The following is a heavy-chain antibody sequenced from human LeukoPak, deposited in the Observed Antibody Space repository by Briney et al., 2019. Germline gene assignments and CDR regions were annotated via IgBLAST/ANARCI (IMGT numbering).Heavy chain of an antibody. J-gene: IGHJ4*02. CDR2: IKQDGSEK. Sequence: GESLRLSCAASGFTFSSYWISWVRQAPGKGLEWVANIKQDGSEKYYVDSVKGRFTISRDNAKNSLYLQMNSLRAEDTAVYYCARDGYNSGYLKALDYWGQGTLLTVSS. CDR1: GFTFSSYW. D-gene: IGHD5-18*01. V-gene: IGHV3-7*01. CDR3: ARDGYNSGYLKALDY.